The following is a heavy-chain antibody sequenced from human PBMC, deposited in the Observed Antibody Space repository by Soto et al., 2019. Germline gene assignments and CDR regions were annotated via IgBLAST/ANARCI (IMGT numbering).Heavy chain of an antibody. J-gene: IGHJ4*02. D-gene: IGHD2-21*02. V-gene: IGHV3-23*01. CDR1: GFTFSDYA. CDR3: AKNLAVTTYFFDY. CDR2: LTSSGGST. Sequence: EVQLLESGGGLVQPGGSLRLSCAASGFTFSDYAINWVRQAPGKGLEWVSSLTSSGGSTYYADSVKGRFSISRDNSKNTLYLQMNSLRAEDTAVYYCAKNLAVTTYFFDYWGQGTLVTVSS.